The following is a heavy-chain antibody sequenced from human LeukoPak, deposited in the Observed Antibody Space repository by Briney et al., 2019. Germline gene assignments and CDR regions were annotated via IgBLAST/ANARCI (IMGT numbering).Heavy chain of an antibody. D-gene: IGHD3-22*01. CDR2: ISSSSSYI. J-gene: IGHJ3*01. V-gene: IGHV3-21*01. Sequence: GGSLGLSCAASGFTFSSYSMNWVRQAPGKGLEWVSSISSSSSYIYYADSVKGRFTISRDNAKNSLYLQMNSLRAEDTAVYYRATAQTYYSDSSGLRDAFDVWGQGTMVTVSS. CDR1: GFTFSSYS. CDR3: ATAQTYYSDSSGLRDAFDV.